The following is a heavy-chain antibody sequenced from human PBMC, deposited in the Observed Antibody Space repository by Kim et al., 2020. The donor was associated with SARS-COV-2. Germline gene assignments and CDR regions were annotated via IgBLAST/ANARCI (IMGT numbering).Heavy chain of an antibody. J-gene: IGHJ4*02. V-gene: IGHV3-74*01. Sequence: RSADAVTGRLTIARDTAKNTLYLQMNSLRDEDTAVYYCAGSWSYLTPAGYWGQGTLVTVSS. CDR3: AGSWSYLTPAGY. D-gene: IGHD1-26*01.